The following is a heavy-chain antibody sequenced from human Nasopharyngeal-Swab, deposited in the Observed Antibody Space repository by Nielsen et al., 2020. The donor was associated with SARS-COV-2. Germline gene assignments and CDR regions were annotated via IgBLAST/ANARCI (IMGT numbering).Heavy chain of an antibody. CDR1: EYSFTTYW. Sequence: GESLKISCKGSEYSFTTYWIGWVRQMPGKGLEWMGIIYPGDSDTRYSPSFQGQVTISADKSISTAYLQWSSLKASDTAMYYCARQALGRDGYINPDYWGQGTLVTVSS. V-gene: IGHV5-51*01. J-gene: IGHJ4*02. D-gene: IGHD5-24*01. CDR2: IYPGDSDT. CDR3: ARQALGRDGYINPDY.